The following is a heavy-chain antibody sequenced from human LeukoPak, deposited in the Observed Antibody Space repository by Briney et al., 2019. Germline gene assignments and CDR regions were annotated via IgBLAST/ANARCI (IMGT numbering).Heavy chain of an antibody. CDR2: INTNTGNP. D-gene: IGHD3-22*01. J-gene: IGHJ4*02. V-gene: IGHV7-4-1*02. Sequence: GASVKVSCKASGYTFTSYAMNWVRQAPGQGLEWMGWINTNTGNPTYAQGFTGRFVFSLDTSVSTAYLQISSLKAEDTAVYYCARDHANLYYDSSGYTSDPDYWGQGTLVTVSS. CDR1: GYTFTSYA. CDR3: ARDHANLYYDSSGYTSDPDY.